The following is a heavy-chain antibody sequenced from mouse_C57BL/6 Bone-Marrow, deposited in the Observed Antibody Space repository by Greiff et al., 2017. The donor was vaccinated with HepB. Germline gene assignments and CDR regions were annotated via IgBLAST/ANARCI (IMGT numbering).Heavy chain of an antibody. D-gene: IGHD1-1*01. CDR3: ARGDYYGSSVDY. CDR1: GYTFTSYW. V-gene: IGHV1-61*01. Sequence: QVQLQQPGAELVRPGSSVKLSCKASGYTFTSYWMDWVKQRPGQGLEWIGNIYPSDSETHYNQKFKDKATLTVDKSSSTAYMQLSSLTSEDSAVYYCARGDYYGSSVDYWGQGTTLTVSS. CDR2: IYPSDSET. J-gene: IGHJ2*01.